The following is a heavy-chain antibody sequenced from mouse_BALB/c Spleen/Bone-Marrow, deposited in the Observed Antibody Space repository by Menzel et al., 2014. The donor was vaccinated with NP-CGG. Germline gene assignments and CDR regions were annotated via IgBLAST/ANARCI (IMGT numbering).Heavy chain of an antibody. Sequence: VKLVESGAELMKPGASVKISCKATGYTFSSYWIEWVKQRPRHGLEWIGEILPGSGSTNYNEKFKGKATFTADTSSNTAYMQLSSLTSEDSAVYYCARRVTTANYWGQGTTLTVSS. CDR3: ARRVTTANY. CDR1: GYTFSSYW. V-gene: IGHV1-9*01. D-gene: IGHD1-2*01. J-gene: IGHJ2*01. CDR2: ILPGSGST.